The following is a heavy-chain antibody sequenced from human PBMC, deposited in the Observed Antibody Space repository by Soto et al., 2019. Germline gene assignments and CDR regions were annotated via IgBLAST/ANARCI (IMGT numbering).Heavy chain of an antibody. CDR3: ARGGTYCSTTSCYFDY. D-gene: IGHD2-2*01. CDR1: GFKFSSYW. Sequence: GGPLRLSCATSGFKFSSYWMHWVRQTPGKGLVWVSRIDNDGSSTVYADSVKGRFTISRDNAKNTLYLQMNSLRAEDTAVYYCARGGTYCSTTSCYFDYWGQGTLVTVS. J-gene: IGHJ4*02. V-gene: IGHV3-74*01. CDR2: IDNDGSST.